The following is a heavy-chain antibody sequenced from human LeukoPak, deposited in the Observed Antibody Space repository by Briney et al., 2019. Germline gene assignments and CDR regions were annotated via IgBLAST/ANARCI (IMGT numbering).Heavy chain of an antibody. CDR2: ISGSGGST. CDR3: AKDYGDYVFYFDY. CDR1: GFTFSSYA. D-gene: IGHD4-17*01. J-gene: IGHJ4*02. V-gene: IGHV3-23*01. Sequence: GGSLRLSCAASGFTFSSYAMSWVRQAPGKGLEWVAAISGSGGSTYYADSVKGRFTISRDNSKNTLYLQMNSLRAEDTAVYYCAKDYGDYVFYFDYWGQGTLVTVSS.